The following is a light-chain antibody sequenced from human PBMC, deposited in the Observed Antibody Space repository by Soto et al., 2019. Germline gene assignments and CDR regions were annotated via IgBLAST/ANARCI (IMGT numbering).Light chain of an antibody. J-gene: IGLJ1*01. CDR1: SSDVGGYTC. V-gene: IGLV2-14*01. CDR2: DVS. Sequence: QSALTQPASVSGSPGQSITISCTGTSSDVGGYTCVSCYQKHPGRAPKLMINDVSNRPSGVSNRFSGSKSGNTASLTISGLQAEDEADYYCSSCTSSSTFVFGTGTKLTVL. CDR3: SSCTSSSTFV.